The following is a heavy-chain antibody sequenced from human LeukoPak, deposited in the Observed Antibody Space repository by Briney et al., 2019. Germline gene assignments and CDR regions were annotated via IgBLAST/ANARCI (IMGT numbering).Heavy chain of an antibody. CDR3: AYGDLFYFFDY. J-gene: IGHJ4*02. Sequence: SETLSLTCAVYGGSFSGYYWTWIRQPPGKGLEWIGEIDHSGSTNYNPSLKSRVTISVDTSKNQFSLKLSSATAADTAVYYCAYGDLFYFFDYWGQGTLVTVSS. CDR1: GGSFSGYY. D-gene: IGHD4-17*01. V-gene: IGHV4-34*01. CDR2: IDHSGST.